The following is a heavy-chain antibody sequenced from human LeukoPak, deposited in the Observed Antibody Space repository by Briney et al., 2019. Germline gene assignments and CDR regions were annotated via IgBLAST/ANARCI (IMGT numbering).Heavy chain of an antibody. CDR1: GGTFSSYA. J-gene: IGHJ4*02. CDR2: IIPIFGTA. Sequence: GASVKVSCKASGGTFSSYAISWVRQAPGQGLEWMGGIIPIFGTANYAQKFQGRVTITADKSTSTAYMELSSLRSEDTAVYYCASGDILTGYYFDYWGQGTLVTVSS. CDR3: ASGDILTGYYFDY. V-gene: IGHV1-69*06. D-gene: IGHD3-9*01.